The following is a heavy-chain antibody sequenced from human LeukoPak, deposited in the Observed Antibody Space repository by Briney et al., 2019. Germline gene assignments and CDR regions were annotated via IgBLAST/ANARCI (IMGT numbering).Heavy chain of an antibody. V-gene: IGHV1-2*06. CDR3: ARAGHSYGYVLDV. J-gene: IGHJ6*02. CDR2: INPNNGGT. D-gene: IGHD5-18*01. Sequence: GASVKVSCKPSGYTFTGYYIHWVRQAPGQGLEWMGRINPNNGGTNYAQKFQGRVTMTRDTSINTAYMELSGLRSDDTAVYYCARAGHSYGYVLDVWGQGTTVTVSS. CDR1: GYTFTGYY.